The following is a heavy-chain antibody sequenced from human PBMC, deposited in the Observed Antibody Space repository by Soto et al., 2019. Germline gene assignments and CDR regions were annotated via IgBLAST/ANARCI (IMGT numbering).Heavy chain of an antibody. V-gene: IGHV4-59*01. J-gene: IGHJ5*01. CDR1: GAPITINY. CDR3: ARDRYYDSTGYYDS. CDR2: IYYSGST. Sequence: SETLSLTCTVSGAPITINYWSWIRQAPGKGLEWIGYIYYSGSTTYNPSLKSRVTMSADTSKDQFSLKLNSVTAADTAVYYCARDRYYDSTGYYDSWGHGALVTVSS. D-gene: IGHD3-22*01.